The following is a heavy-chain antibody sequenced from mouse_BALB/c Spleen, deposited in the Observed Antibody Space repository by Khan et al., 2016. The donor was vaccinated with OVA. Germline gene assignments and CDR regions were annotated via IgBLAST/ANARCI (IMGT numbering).Heavy chain of an antibody. CDR1: GYSITSDYA. D-gene: IGHD3-2*02. CDR2: ITYIGNT. J-gene: IGHJ2*01. CDR3: ARIQGGDFDY. Sequence: EVQLVESGPGLVKPSQSLSLTCTVTGYSITSDYAWNWIRQFPGNKLAWMGYITYIGNTKSNPSLNSRISITRDTSKNQCFLQLNFVTKEDTATYYCARIQGGDFDYWGQGTTLTVSS. V-gene: IGHV3-2*02.